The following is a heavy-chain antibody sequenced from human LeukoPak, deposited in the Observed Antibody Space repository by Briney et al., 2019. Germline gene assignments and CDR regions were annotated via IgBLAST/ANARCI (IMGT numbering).Heavy chain of an antibody. CDR1: GFTFSSYG. J-gene: IGHJ4*02. CDR2: IWYDGSNK. V-gene: IGHV3-33*01. CDR3: VRSAFHAGSGNYYDY. Sequence: GRSLRLSCAASGFTFSSYGMHWVRQAPGKGLEWVAVIWYDGSNKYYADSVKGRFTISRDNSKNTLYLQMNSLRVEDTAVYYCVRSAFHAGSGNYYDYWGQGTLVTVSS. D-gene: IGHD3-22*01.